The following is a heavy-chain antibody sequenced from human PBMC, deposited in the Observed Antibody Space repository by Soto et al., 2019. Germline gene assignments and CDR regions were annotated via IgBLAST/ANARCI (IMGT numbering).Heavy chain of an antibody. D-gene: IGHD6-13*01. Sequence: QVHLVESGGGVVQPGRSLTLSCAASGFTFNYYGMHWVRQAPGKGLEWVAVISDDGTNTHYAESVKGRFTISRDNSKNTGFLHMSSLRSEDTAMYFCAKDVNSGSGFSWSYSWGQGTQVTVS. J-gene: IGHJ4*02. CDR1: GFTFNYYG. V-gene: IGHV3-30*18. CDR2: ISDDGTNT. CDR3: AKDVNSGSGFSWSYS.